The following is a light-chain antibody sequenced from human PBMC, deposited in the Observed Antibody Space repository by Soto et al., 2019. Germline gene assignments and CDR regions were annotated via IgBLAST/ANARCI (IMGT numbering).Light chain of an antibody. J-gene: IGKJ4*01. V-gene: IGKV1-39*01. CDR1: QSISTY. CDR2: SAS. Sequence: DIQMTQSPSSLSASVGDRVTITCRASQSISTYVSWYQHRPGKAPKLLIYSASTVQSGVPPRFSGSGSVTDFNLTISSLQPEDFATYYCQQSFNTLTFGGGTKVEIE. CDR3: QQSFNTLT.